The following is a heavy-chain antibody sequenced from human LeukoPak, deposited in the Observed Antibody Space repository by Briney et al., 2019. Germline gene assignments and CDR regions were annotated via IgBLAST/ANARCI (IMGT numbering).Heavy chain of an antibody. V-gene: IGHV1-69*13. CDR2: IIPIFGTA. J-gene: IGHJ3*02. CDR1: GGTFSSYA. CDR3: ARGTPDTSCCTFDI. D-gene: IGHD5-18*01. Sequence: SVKVSCKASGGTFSSYAISWVRQAPGQGLEWMGGIIPIFGTANYAQKFQGRVTITADESTSTAYMELSSLRSEDTAVYYCARGTPDTSCCTFDIWGQGTMVTVSS.